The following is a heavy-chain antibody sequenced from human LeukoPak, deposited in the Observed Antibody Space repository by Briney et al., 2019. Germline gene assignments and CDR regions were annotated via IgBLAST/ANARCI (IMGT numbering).Heavy chain of an antibody. CDR2: IYYSGST. Sequence: SQTLSLTCTVSGGSISSGGYYWSWIRQHPGKGLEWIEYIYYSGSTYYNPSLKSRVTISVATSKNPFSLKLSSVTAADTAVYYCARDSSSPYGSGTLDYWGQGTLVTVSS. CDR1: GGSISSGGYY. J-gene: IGHJ4*02. CDR3: ARDSSSPYGSGTLDY. D-gene: IGHD3-10*01. V-gene: IGHV4-31*03.